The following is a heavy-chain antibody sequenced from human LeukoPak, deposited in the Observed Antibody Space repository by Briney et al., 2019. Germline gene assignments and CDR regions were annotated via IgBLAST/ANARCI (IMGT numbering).Heavy chain of an antibody. CDR3: ARGLQHYDSSGYYYPYYFDY. J-gene: IGHJ4*02. Sequence: SETLSLTCTVSGGSISSYYWSWIRQPPGKGLEWIGYIYYSGSTNYNPSLKSRVTISVDTSKNQFSLKLSSVTAADTAVYYCARGLQHYDSSGYYYPYYFDYWGQGTLVTVSS. CDR1: GGSISSYY. V-gene: IGHV4-59*01. CDR2: IYYSGST. D-gene: IGHD3-22*01.